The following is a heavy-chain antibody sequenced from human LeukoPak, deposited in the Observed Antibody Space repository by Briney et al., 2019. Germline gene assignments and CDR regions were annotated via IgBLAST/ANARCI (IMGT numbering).Heavy chain of an antibody. J-gene: IGHJ4*02. V-gene: IGHV1-2*02. CDR3: ARDPTLLGYCSGGSCYPDY. CDR2: INPNSGGT. Sequence: GASVKVSCKPSGGTFSSYAISWVRQAPGQGLEWMGWINPNSGGTNYAQKFQGRVTMTRDTSISTAYMELSRLRSDDTAVYYCARDPTLLGYCSGGSCYPDYWGQGTLVTVSS. D-gene: IGHD2-15*01. CDR1: GGTFSSYA.